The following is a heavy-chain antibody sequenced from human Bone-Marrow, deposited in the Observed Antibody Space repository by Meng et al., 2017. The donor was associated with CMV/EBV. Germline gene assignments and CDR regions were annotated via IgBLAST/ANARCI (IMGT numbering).Heavy chain of an antibody. CDR1: GYTFTSYG. CDR3: AMYSSGWYGDYYYYYGMDV. V-gene: IGHV1-18*01. J-gene: IGHJ6*02. D-gene: IGHD6-19*01. CDR2: ISAYNGNT. Sequence: ASVKVSCKASGYTFTSYGISWVRQAPGQGLEWMGWISAYNGNTNYAQKLQDRVTMTTDTSTSTAYMELRSLRSEDTAVYYCAMYSSGWYGDYYYYYGMDVWGQGTTVTVSS.